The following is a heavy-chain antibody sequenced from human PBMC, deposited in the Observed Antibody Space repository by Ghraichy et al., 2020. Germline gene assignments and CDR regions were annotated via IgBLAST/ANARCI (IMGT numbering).Heavy chain of an antibody. D-gene: IGHD5-12*01. V-gene: IGHV4-34*01. J-gene: IGHJ6*03. CDR1: GRSISGYY. CDR3: ARGRKYNGCFLGHQYYMDV. CDR2: VSQKADT. Sequence: AGSLSLTCTLRGRSISGYYWSWIRYALGKGLEWIGEVSQKADTEYNPSLRGRVTLSLDAFSNQISLKVNSMTVADTAVYFCARGRKYNGCFLGHQYYMDVWGTGT.